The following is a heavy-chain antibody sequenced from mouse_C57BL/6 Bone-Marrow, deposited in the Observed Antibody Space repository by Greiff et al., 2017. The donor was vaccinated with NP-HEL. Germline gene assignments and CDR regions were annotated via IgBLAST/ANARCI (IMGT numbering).Heavy chain of an antibody. CDR1: GYTFTSYW. Sequence: QVQLQQPGAELVRPGTSVKLSCKASGYTFTSYWMHWVKQRPGQGLEWIGVIDPSDCYTNFHHKFKGQATLTVNTSSSADYMQRSSLTSEDSAVYYCAITTVVARRFAYWGQGTLVTVSA. V-gene: IGHV1-59*01. D-gene: IGHD1-1*01. CDR3: AITTVVARRFAY. CDR2: IDPSDCYT. J-gene: IGHJ3*01.